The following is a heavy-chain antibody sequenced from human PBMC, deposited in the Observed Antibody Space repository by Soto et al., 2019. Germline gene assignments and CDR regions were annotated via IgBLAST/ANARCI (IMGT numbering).Heavy chain of an antibody. CDR3: AREGSSSGPDYEY. CDR2: TRNKASSYTT. J-gene: IGHJ4*02. CDR1: GFSFSDYY. V-gene: IGHV3-72*01. Sequence: VQLVESGGGLVQPGGSLRLSCAASGFSFSDYYINWVRQAPGKGLEWVGRTRNKASSYTTAYAAFVKGRFTISRDDSKNLIYLQMNSLKTEDTAVYYCAREGSSSGPDYEYWGQGTLVTVSS. D-gene: IGHD3-22*01.